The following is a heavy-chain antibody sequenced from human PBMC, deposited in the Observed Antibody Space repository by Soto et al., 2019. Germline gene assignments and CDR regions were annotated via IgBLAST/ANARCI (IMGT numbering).Heavy chain of an antibody. CDR3: ATPYYFNH. Sequence: PGGSLRLSCAASGFMFSAYTMNWVRQAPGKGLEWLSSISDDSSYIDYADSLRGRFTVSRDSARNSLYLQIDSLGVEDTAVYYCATPYYFNHWGPGTLVTVS. D-gene: IGHD3-16*01. V-gene: IGHV3-21*06. J-gene: IGHJ1*01. CDR1: GFMFSAYT. CDR2: ISDDSSYI.